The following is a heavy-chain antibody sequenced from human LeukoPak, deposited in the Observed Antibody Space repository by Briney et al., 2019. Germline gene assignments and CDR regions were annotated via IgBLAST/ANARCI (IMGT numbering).Heavy chain of an antibody. V-gene: IGHV1-2*02. D-gene: IGHD2-2*01. CDR2: INPNSGGT. J-gene: IGHJ4*02. CDR3: ARDLEGGYCSSTSCPLQGGY. CDR1: GYTFTGYY. Sequence: ASVKVSCKASGYTFTGYYMHWVRQAPGQGLEWMGWINPNSGGTNYAQKFQGRVTMTRDTSISTAYMELRSLRSDDTAVYYCARDLEGGYCSSTSCPLQGGYWGQGTLVTVSS.